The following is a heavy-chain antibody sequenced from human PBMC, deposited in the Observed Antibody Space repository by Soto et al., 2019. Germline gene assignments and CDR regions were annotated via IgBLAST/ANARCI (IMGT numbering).Heavy chain of an antibody. CDR3: ARWGFVVVPAAMQDYYYMDV. V-gene: IGHV1-8*01. CDR1: GYTFTSYD. J-gene: IGHJ6*03. CDR2: MNPNSGNT. Sequence: ASVKVSCKASGYTFTSYDINWVRQATGQGLEWMGWMNPNSGNTGYAQKFQGRVTMTRNTSISTAYMELSSLRSEDTAVYYCARWGFVVVPAAMQDYYYMDVWGKGTTVTVSS. D-gene: IGHD2-2*01.